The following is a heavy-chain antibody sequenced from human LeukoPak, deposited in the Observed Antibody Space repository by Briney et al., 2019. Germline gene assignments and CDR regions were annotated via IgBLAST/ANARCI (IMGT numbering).Heavy chain of an antibody. J-gene: IGHJ4*02. D-gene: IGHD3-9*01. V-gene: IGHV3-48*03. Sequence: PGGSLRLSCAASGFTFSSYEMNWVRQAPGKGLEWVSYISSSGSTIYYADSVKGRFTISRDNAKNSLYLQMNSLRAEDTAVYYCARYILTGYFDYWGQGTLVTVSS. CDR2: ISSSGSTI. CDR3: ARYILTGYFDY. CDR1: GFTFSSYE.